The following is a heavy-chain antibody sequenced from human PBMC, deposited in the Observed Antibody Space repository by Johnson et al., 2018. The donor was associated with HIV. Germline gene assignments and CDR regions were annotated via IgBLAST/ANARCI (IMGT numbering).Heavy chain of an antibody. D-gene: IGHD1-26*01. Sequence: VQLVESGGGVVRPGRSLRLSCAASGFTFSSYWMSWVRQAPGKGLEWVANIKQDGSEKYYVDSVKGRFTISRDNAKNSLYLQMNSLRAEDTAVYYCARARVVGARSSAFDIWGQGTMVTVSS. V-gene: IGHV3-7*01. CDR3: ARARVVGARSSAFDI. J-gene: IGHJ3*02. CDR1: GFTFSSYW. CDR2: IKQDGSEK.